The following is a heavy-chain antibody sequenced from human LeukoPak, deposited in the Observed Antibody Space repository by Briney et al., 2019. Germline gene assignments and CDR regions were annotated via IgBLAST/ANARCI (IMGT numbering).Heavy chain of an antibody. J-gene: IGHJ4*02. V-gene: IGHV3-23*01. CDR2: ISSDGRYI. D-gene: IGHD2-15*01. CDR1: GFTFSRNA. Sequence: PGGSLRLSCGGSGFTFSRNAINWVRQTPGKGLEWLSAISSDGRYIYYTDSVKGRFTISRDNSKNTLYLHMNSVRGEDTAMYYCANGDCRGGRCSSGAHWGQGTLVTVSS. CDR3: ANGDCRGGRCSSGAH.